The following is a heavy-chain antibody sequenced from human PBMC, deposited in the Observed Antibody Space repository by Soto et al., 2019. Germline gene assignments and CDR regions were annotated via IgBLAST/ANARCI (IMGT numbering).Heavy chain of an antibody. V-gene: IGHV3-23*03. CDR3: AKDLIRGDGYVDFDY. Sequence: EVELLESGGGLVQPGGSLRLSCAASGSIFSNYAMFWVRQAPGKGLDWVSTIYAGGTTTHYAESVKGRFTISRDNSNNRLYLQLNNLRAEDTAVYFCAKDLIRGDGYVDFDYWGQGTLVTVSS. CDR1: GSIFSNYA. CDR2: IYAGGTTT. J-gene: IGHJ4*02. D-gene: IGHD3-10*01.